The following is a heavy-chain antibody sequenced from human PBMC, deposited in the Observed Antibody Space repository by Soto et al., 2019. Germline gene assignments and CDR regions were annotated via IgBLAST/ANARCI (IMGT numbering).Heavy chain of an antibody. D-gene: IGHD6-6*01. CDR3: ARGSSIAGLYYGMDV. CDR1: GGSIRSSSYY. Sequence: SETLSLTCAVSGGSIRSSSYYWGWIRQPPGKGLEWIGSIYYSGSTYYNPSLKSRVTISVDTSKNQFSLKLSSVTAADTAVYYCARGSSIAGLYYGMDVWGQGTTVTVSS. J-gene: IGHJ6*02. CDR2: IYYSGST. V-gene: IGHV4-39*07.